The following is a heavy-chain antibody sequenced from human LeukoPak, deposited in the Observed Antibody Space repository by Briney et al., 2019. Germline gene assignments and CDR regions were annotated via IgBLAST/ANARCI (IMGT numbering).Heavy chain of an antibody. V-gene: IGHV1-18*01. CDR2: ISGYNGNT. Sequence: ASVKVSCKASGYTFTNYGISWVRQAPGQGLECMGWISGYNGNTKYAHKFQGRVTMTTDTSTSTAYMELRSLRSDDTAVYYCARDLTHRRNYDSSGNQIVSAFWGQGTLVTVSS. CDR3: ARDLTHRRNYDSSGNQIVSAF. J-gene: IGHJ4*02. CDR1: GYTFTNYG. D-gene: IGHD3-22*01.